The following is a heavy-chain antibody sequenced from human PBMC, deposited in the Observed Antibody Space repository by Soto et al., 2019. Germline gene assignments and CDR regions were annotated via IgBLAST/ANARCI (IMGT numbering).Heavy chain of an antibody. J-gene: IGHJ3*02. CDR3: AKDQDFDYYDSSGYLYFDI. CDR1: GFTFSSYA. D-gene: IGHD3-22*01. Sequence: GGSLRLSCAASGFTFSSYAMSWVRQAPGKGLEWVSAISGSGGSTYYADSVKGRFTISRDNSKNTLYLQMNSLRAEDTAVYYCAKDQDFDYYDSSGYLYFDIWGQGTMVTVSS. CDR2: ISGSGGST. V-gene: IGHV3-23*01.